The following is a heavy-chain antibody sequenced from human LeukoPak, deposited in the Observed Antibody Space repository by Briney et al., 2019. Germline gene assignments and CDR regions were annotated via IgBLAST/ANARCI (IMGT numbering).Heavy chain of an antibody. D-gene: IGHD3-22*01. CDR1: GDSVSSNSAA. CDR3: THYYDSSGAMDV. CDR2: TYYRSKWYN. V-gene: IGHV6-1*01. Sequence: SQTLSLTCAISGDSVSSNSAAWNWIRQSPSRGLEWLGRTYYRSKWYNDYAVSVKSRITINPDTPKNQFSLQLNSVTPEDTAVYYCTHYYDSSGAMDVWGKGTTVTVSS. J-gene: IGHJ6*03.